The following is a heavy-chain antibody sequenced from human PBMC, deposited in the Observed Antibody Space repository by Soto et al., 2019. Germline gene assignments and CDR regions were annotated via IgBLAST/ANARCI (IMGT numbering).Heavy chain of an antibody. CDR2: IYYSGRT. D-gene: IGHD2-2*01. V-gene: IGHV4-59*01. Sequence: KPSETLSLTCTVSGGSISRYYWSWIRQPPGKGLEWIGYIYYSGRTNYNPSLKSRVTISVDTPKNQFSLKLSSVTAADTAVYYCARGYCSSTTCYIWDNWFDPWGQGTLVTVSS. J-gene: IGHJ5*02. CDR1: GGSISRYY. CDR3: ARGYCSSTTCYIWDNWFDP.